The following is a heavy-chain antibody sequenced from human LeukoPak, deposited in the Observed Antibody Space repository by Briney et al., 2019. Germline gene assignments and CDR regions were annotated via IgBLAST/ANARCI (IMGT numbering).Heavy chain of an antibody. V-gene: IGHV4-39*07. J-gene: IGHJ4*02. CDR2: IYHSGST. CDR3: ARGALMGAEFDY. Sequence: SETLSLTCTVSGGSISSSSYYWGWIRQPPGKGLEWIGSIYHSGSTYYNPSLKSRVTISVDTSKNQFSLKLSSVTAADTAVYYCARGALMGAEFDYWGQGTLVTVSS. D-gene: IGHD1-26*01. CDR1: GGSISSSSYY.